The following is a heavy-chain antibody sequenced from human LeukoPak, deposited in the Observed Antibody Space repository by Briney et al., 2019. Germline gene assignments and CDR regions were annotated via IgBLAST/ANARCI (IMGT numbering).Heavy chain of an antibody. CDR1: GFTFSSYA. Sequence: PGRSLRLSCAASGFTFSSYAVNWVRQASGKGLEWVSGISNSGGSTYYADSVKGRFTISRDNSKNTLYLQMNSLKAEDTAVYYCAKETSSSFDYWGQGTLVTVSS. CDR2: ISNSGGST. CDR3: AKETSSSFDY. D-gene: IGHD6-6*01. J-gene: IGHJ4*02. V-gene: IGHV3-23*01.